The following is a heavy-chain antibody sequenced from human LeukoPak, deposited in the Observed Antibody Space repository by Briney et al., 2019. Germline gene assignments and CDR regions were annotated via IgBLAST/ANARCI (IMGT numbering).Heavy chain of an antibody. V-gene: IGHV1-18*01. D-gene: IGHD6-13*01. Sequence: GAAMKVSCNASSYTFTSYGNSWVRKAPGQGLEWMGWISAYNGNTNYEQKLQGRVTMTTDTSTSKAYMELRSLRSEDTAVYYCARDQGGAAAGTGAGHWGQGTLVTVSS. J-gene: IGHJ4*02. CDR1: SYTFTSYG. CDR2: ISAYNGNT. CDR3: ARDQGGAAAGTGAGH.